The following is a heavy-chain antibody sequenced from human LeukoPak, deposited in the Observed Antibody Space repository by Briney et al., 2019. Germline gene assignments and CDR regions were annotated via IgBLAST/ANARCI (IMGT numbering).Heavy chain of an antibody. CDR3: ARDQPRYCSGGSCYSKQDY. D-gene: IGHD2-15*01. CDR1: GGSVSSGSYY. Sequence: PSETLSLTCTVSGGSVSSGSYYWSWIRQPPGKGLEWIGYIYYSGSTNYNPSLKSRVTISVDTSKNQFSLKLSSVTAADTAVYYCARDQPRYCSGGSCYSKQDYWGQGTLVTVSS. CDR2: IYYSGST. J-gene: IGHJ4*02. V-gene: IGHV4-61*01.